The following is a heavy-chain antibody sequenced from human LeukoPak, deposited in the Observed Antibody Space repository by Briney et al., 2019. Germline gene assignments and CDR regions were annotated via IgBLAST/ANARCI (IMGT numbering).Heavy chain of an antibody. CDR1: GFTFRNSY. D-gene: IGHD2-2*01. Sequence: GGSLRPSFAASGFTFRNSYMSWVRQAPGKGLEWVAYMNHDGSDQSHVDSVRGRFTISGDNAKNSLYLQMNSLRVEDTAVYYCARAAVYCSSSTCRTNFDSWGQGTPVTVSS. J-gene: IGHJ4*02. CDR3: ARAAVYCSSSTCRTNFDS. CDR2: MNHDGSDQ. V-gene: IGHV3-7*01.